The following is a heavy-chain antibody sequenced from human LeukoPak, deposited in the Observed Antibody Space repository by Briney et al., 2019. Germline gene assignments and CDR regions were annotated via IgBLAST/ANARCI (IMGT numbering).Heavy chain of an antibody. CDR1: GGSISSYY. CDR2: IYYSGRT. CDR3: ARAMYSSGWYAID. D-gene: IGHD6-19*01. Sequence: PSETLSLTCTVSGGSISSYYWSWIRQPPGKGLEWIGYIYYSGRTNYNPSLKSRVTISVDTSKNQFSLKLSSVTAADTAVYYCARAMYSSGWYAIDWGQGTLVTVSS. J-gene: IGHJ4*02. V-gene: IGHV4-59*01.